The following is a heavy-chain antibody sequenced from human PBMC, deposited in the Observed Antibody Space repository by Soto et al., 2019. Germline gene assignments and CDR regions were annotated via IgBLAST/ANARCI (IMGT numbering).Heavy chain of an antibody. CDR2: ISAYNGNT. V-gene: IGHV1-18*01. Sequence: GASVKVSCKASGYTFTSYGISWVRQAPGQGLEWMGWISAYNGNTNYAQKLQGRVTMTTDTSTSTAYMELRSLRSDDTAVYYCARDKGRYFDWLLTFDYWGQGTLVTVSS. D-gene: IGHD3-9*01. CDR3: ARDKGRYFDWLLTFDY. CDR1: GYTFTSYG. J-gene: IGHJ4*02.